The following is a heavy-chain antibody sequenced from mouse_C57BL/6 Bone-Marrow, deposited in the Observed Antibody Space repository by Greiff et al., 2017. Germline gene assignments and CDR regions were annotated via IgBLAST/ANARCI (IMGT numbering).Heavy chain of an antibody. Sequence: EVQRVESGGDLVKPGGSLKLSCAASGFTFSSYGMSWVRQTPDKRLEWVATISSGGSYTYYPDSVKGRFTISRDNAKNTLYLQMSSLKSEDTAMYYCARQGIVTFDYWGQGTTLTVSS. J-gene: IGHJ2*01. CDR2: ISSGGSYT. CDR1: GFTFSSYG. V-gene: IGHV5-6*01. CDR3: ARQGIVTFDY. D-gene: IGHD2-5*01.